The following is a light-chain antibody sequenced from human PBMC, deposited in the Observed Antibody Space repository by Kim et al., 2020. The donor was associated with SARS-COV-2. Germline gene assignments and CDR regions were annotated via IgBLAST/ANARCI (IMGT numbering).Light chain of an antibody. V-gene: IGKV3-20*01. Sequence: EVVLTQSPGTLSLSPGERATLSCRASQSVSSNYLAWYQQRPGQAPRLLIYGTSSRATGIPDRFSGSESGTDFTLTISRLEPEDFAVYYCQYYDSSLYTFGQGTKVDIK. CDR1: QSVSSNY. CDR3: QYYDSSLYT. CDR2: GTS. J-gene: IGKJ2*01.